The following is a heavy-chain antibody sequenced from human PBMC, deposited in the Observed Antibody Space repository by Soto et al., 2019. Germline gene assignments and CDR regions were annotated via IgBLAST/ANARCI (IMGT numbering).Heavy chain of an antibody. J-gene: IGHJ5*02. CDR2: IYHSGST. Sequence: SETVSLTCAVSGGSISSGGYSWSWIRQPPGKGLEWIGYIYHSGSTYYNPSLKSRVTISVDRSKNQFSLKLSSVTAADTAVYYCARTESGTFDPWGQGTLVSVSS. V-gene: IGHV4-30-2*01. CDR1: GGSISSGGYS. D-gene: IGHD1-7*01. CDR3: ARTESGTFDP.